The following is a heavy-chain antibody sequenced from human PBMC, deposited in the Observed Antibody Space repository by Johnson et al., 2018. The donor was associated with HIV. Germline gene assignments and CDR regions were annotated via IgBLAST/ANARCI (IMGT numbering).Heavy chain of an antibody. CDR3: ARDLGIAVAGQIGYDAFDI. CDR2: SGRTNTI. CDR1: GFTFSSYA. V-gene: IGHV3-48*04. J-gene: IGHJ3*02. Sequence: VQLVESGGGLVQPGGSLRLSCAASGFTFSSYAMHWVAYISGSGRTNTIYYGDSVKGRFTISRDNAKNSLYLQMNNLRAEDTALYYCARDLGIAVAGQIGYDAFDIWGQGTMVTVSS. D-gene: IGHD6-19*01.